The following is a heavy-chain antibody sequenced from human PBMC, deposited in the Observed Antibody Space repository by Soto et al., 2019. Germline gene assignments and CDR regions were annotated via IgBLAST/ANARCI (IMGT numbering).Heavy chain of an antibody. CDR1: GGTFGGYG. J-gene: IGHJ4*02. Sequence: QVRLEQSAAEGKKPGSSVKVSCKASGGTFGGYGLHWVRQAPGPGLEWMGGIVALFAAANYAQKFQGRVTITGDASRGTLELHTLRPDDTAVYYCARGGTSSDHSGPSYHYTAKLDSWGQGTLVTVSS. D-gene: IGHD3-16*02. CDR3: ARGGTSSDHSGPSYHYTAKLDS. V-gene: IGHV1-69*12. CDR2: IVALFAAA.